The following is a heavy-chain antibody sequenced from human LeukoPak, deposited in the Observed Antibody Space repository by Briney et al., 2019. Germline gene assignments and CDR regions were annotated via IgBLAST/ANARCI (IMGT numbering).Heavy chain of an antibody. Sequence: SATLSLTCTVSGGSISSYYWSWIRQSPGKGLECIGYIHYTGSTNYNPSLKSRVTISVETSKNQFSLKLKSVTAADTAVYYCARGGYYGSGNDFRFDPWGQGTLVTVSS. V-gene: IGHV4-59*01. CDR1: GGSISSYY. CDR2: IHYTGST. J-gene: IGHJ5*02. D-gene: IGHD3-10*01. CDR3: ARGGYYGSGNDFRFDP.